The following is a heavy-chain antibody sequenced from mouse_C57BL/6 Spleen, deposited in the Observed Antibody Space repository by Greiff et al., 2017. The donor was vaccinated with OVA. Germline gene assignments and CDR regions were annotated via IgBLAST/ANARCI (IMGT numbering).Heavy chain of an antibody. D-gene: IGHD2-3*01. V-gene: IGHV8-12*01. CDR3: ARRRDGYSFAY. J-gene: IGHJ3*01. CDR1: GFSLSTSGMG. Sequence: QVTLKVSGPGILQSSQTLSLTCSFSGFSLSTSGMGVSWIRQPSGKGLEWLAHIYWDDDKRYNPSLKSRLTTSKDTSRNQVFLKITSVDTADTATYYCARRRDGYSFAYWGQGTLVTVSA. CDR2: IYWDDDK.